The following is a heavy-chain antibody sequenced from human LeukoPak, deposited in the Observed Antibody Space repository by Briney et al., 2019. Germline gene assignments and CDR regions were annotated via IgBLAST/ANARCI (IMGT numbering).Heavy chain of an antibody. J-gene: IGHJ5*02. CDR3: ARLWFWESDLIVDNWFDP. CDR1: GYTFTSYC. CDR2: ISAYNGNT. V-gene: IGHV1-18*01. Sequence: ASVKASCNASGYTFTSYCISWVRQAPAQGREGMGWISAYNGNTNYARKLQGRVTMTTDTSTSTAYMELRSLRSDDAAVYYCARLWFWESDLIVDNWFDPWGQGTLVTVSS. D-gene: IGHD3-10*01.